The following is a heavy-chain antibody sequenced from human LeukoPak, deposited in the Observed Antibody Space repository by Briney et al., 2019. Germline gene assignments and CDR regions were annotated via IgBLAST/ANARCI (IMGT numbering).Heavy chain of an antibody. J-gene: IGHJ3*02. CDR1: GYTFTSYA. Sequence: SVKVSCKASGYTFTSYAISWVRQAPGQGLEWMGRIIPILGIANYAQKFQGRVTITADKSTSTAYMELSSLRSEDTAVYYCASHTPYSGYDYSFDIWGQGTMVTVSS. CDR2: IIPILGIA. V-gene: IGHV1-69*04. D-gene: IGHD5-12*01. CDR3: ASHTPYSGYDYSFDI.